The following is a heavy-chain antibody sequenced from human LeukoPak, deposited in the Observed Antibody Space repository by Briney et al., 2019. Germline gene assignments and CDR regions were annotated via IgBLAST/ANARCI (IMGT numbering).Heavy chain of an antibody. D-gene: IGHD3-10*01. J-gene: IGHJ5*02. CDR1: GYSFTTYW. Sequence: GESLKISCETSGYSFTTYWIGWVRQRPGTGLEWVGAIYPDDSDTRYSPSFQGQVAISADRSIRTAYLQWSSLKASDTAMYYCARQDRVLWFGEAKGWFDPWGQGTLVTVSS. CDR2: IYPDDSDT. V-gene: IGHV5-51*01. CDR3: ARQDRVLWFGEAKGWFDP.